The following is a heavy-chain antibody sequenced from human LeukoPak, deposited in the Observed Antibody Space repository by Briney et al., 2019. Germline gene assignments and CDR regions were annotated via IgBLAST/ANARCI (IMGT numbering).Heavy chain of an antibody. CDR3: TVREGEGNYYDSSGYYLFAFDI. Sequence: ASVKVSCKASGYTFTSYGISWVRQAPGQGLEWMGWISAYNGNTNYAQKLQGRVTMTTDTSTSTAYTELSSLRSEDTAVYYCTVREGEGNYYDSSGYYLFAFDIWGQGTMVTVSS. V-gene: IGHV1-18*01. CDR1: GYTFTSYG. CDR2: ISAYNGNT. D-gene: IGHD3-22*01. J-gene: IGHJ3*02.